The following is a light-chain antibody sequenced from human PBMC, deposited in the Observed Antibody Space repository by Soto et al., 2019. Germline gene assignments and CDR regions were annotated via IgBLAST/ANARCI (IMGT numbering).Light chain of an antibody. CDR1: QYINTR. CDR2: GAS. J-gene: IGKJ5*01. CDR3: QQYNNWPIT. V-gene: IGKV3-15*01. Sequence: EIVLTQSPATLSSFPGDRVTLSCRASQYINTRLAWYQQKPGQAPRLLIYGASARATGIPARFSGSGSGTEFTLTISSLQSEDFAVYYCQQYNNWPITFGQGTRLEN.